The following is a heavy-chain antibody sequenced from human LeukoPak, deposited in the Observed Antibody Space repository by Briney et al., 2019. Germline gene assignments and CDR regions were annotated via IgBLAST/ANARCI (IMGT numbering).Heavy chain of an antibody. Sequence: ASVKVSCKASGYTFTGYYMHWVRQAPGQGLEWMGWINPNTGGTKYAEKFQGRVTMTRDTSITTAYMELSRLRSDDTAVYYCARGDGYCSSISCLNWFDPWGQGTLVTVSS. V-gene: IGHV1-2*02. J-gene: IGHJ5*02. CDR2: INPNTGGT. CDR1: GYTFTGYY. CDR3: ARGDGYCSSISCLNWFDP. D-gene: IGHD2-2*03.